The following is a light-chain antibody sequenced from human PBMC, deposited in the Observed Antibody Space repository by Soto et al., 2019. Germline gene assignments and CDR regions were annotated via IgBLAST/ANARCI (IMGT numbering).Light chain of an antibody. Sequence: DIQLTQSPSFLSASVGDRVTITCRASQGISSYLAWYQQKPGKAPKVLIYAASTLQSGVPSRFSGSGSGTEFTLTISSLQPEDFATYYCRQLSGYLLTFGGGTKVEIK. J-gene: IGKJ4*01. V-gene: IGKV1-9*01. CDR2: AAS. CDR1: QGISSY. CDR3: RQLSGYLLT.